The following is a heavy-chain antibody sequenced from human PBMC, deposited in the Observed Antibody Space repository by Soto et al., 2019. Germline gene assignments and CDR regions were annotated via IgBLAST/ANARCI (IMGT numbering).Heavy chain of an antibody. V-gene: IGHV3-9*01. CDR1: GFTFDDYA. D-gene: IGHD3-16*01. J-gene: IGHJ6*03. CDR2: ISWNSGSI. CDR3: AKARGMNYYYYMDV. Sequence: GGSLRLSCAASGFTFDDYAMHRVRQAPGKGLEWVSGISWNSGSIGYADSVKGRFTISRDNAKNSLYLQMNILRAEDTALYYCAKARGMNYYYYMDVWGKGTTVTVSS.